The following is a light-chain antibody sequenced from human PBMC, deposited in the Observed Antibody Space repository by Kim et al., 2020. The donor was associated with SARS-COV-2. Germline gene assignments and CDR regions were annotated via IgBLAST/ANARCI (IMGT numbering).Light chain of an antibody. CDR2: AAS. V-gene: IGKV3-20*01. Sequence: SPGERATLFCRASQTVSSRYVAWYQHKPGQAHRLLIYAASSRATGIPERFIGAGSGTDFTLTISRLESEDFGVYYCQQYGSLPLTFGGGTKVDIK. J-gene: IGKJ4*01. CDR3: QQYGSLPLT. CDR1: QTVSSRY.